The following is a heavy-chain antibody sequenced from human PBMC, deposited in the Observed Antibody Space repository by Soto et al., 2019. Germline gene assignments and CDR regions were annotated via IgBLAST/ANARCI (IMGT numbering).Heavy chain of an antibody. CDR3: ARLVRLDY. J-gene: IGHJ4*02. CDR1: GFTFSSYE. V-gene: IGHV3-48*03. CDR2: ISISGSTI. Sequence: TGGSLRLSCAASGFTFSSYEINWVRQAPGKGLEWVSYISISGSTIYYADSVKGRFTISRDNAKNSLYLQMNSLRAEDTAVYYCARLVRLDYWGQGTLVTVSS. D-gene: IGHD1-26*01.